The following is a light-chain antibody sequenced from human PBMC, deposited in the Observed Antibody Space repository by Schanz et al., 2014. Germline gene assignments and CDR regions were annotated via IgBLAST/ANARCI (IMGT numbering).Light chain of an antibody. CDR2: GAS. V-gene: IGKV3D-15*02. Sequence: PGERVALSCRASQSVSSILAWYQQKPGQAPRLLIYGASTRATGIPARFSGSGSGTEFTLTISRLEPEDFAVYYCQQYGNSPFTFGPGTKVDIK. CDR1: QSVSSI. J-gene: IGKJ3*01. CDR3: QQYGNSPFT.